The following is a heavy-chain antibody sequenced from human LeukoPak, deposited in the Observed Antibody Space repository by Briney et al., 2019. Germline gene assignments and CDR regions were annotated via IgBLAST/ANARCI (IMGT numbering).Heavy chain of an antibody. Sequence: PGGSLRLSCAASGFTFSSYAMSWVRQAPGKGLEWVSAISGSGGSTYYADSVKGRFTISRDNSKNTLYLQMNSLRAEDTAVYYCAKAVDYDFWSGYPRGSYYMDDWGKGTTVTVSS. CDR1: GFTFSSYA. J-gene: IGHJ6*03. CDR2: ISGSGGST. D-gene: IGHD3-3*01. V-gene: IGHV3-23*01. CDR3: AKAVDYDFWSGYPRGSYYMDD.